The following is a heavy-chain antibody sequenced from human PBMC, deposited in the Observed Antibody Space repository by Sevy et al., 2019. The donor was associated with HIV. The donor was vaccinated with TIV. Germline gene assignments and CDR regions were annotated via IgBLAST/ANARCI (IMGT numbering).Heavy chain of an antibody. V-gene: IGHV5-51*01. J-gene: IGHJ3*02. CDR3: ARTMKKVYDCWSGYPPDAFDI. CDR1: GYSFTSYW. D-gene: IGHD3-3*01. CDR2: IYPGDSDT. Sequence: GESLKISCKGSGYSFTSYWIGWVRQMPGKGLEWMGIIYPGDSDTRYSPSFQGQVTISADKSISTAYLQWSSLKASDTAMYYCARTMKKVYDCWSGYPPDAFDIWGQGTMVTVSS.